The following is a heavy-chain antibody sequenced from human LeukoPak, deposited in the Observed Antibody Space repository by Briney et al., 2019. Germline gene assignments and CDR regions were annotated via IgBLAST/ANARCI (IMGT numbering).Heavy chain of an antibody. V-gene: IGHV3-7*01. J-gene: IGHJ4*02. Sequence: PGGSLRLSCAASGFTFSNYWMSWVRQAPGKGLEWVANIRRGESGTYYVDSVKGRFTISRDNAKNSLYLQMNSLRVEDTAVYYCAGLDTVMVRDSGYWGQGTLVTVSS. CDR2: IRRGESGT. D-gene: IGHD5-18*01. CDR1: GFTFSNYW. CDR3: AGLDTVMVRDSGY.